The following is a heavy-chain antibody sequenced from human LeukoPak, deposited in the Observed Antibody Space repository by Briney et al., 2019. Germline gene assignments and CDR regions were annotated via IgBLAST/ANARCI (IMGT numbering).Heavy chain of an antibody. J-gene: IGHJ4*02. Sequence: ASVKVSCKVSGYTLTELSMHWVRQAPGQGLEWMGGFDPEDGETIYAQKFQGRVTMTEDTSTDTAYMELSSPRSEAPAGYYCTTDLHDILAGSFYWGQGTLVTVSS. D-gene: IGHD3-9*01. CDR1: GYTLTELS. CDR2: FDPEDGET. CDR3: TTDLHDILAGSFY. V-gene: IGHV1-24*01.